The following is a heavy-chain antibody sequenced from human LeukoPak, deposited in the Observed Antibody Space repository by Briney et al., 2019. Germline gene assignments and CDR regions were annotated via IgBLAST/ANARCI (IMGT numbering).Heavy chain of an antibody. D-gene: IGHD6-19*01. CDR3: AKVGIEWLVPDY. J-gene: IGHJ4*02. CDR2: ISGSGGST. Sequence: TGGSLRLSCAASGFTFSSYAMSWVRQAPGKGLEWVSGISGSGGSTYYPDSVKGRVTISTDNSKNTRYLQMNSLRAEDTAVYYCAKVGIEWLVPDYWGQGTLVTVSS. CDR1: GFTFSSYA. V-gene: IGHV3-23*01.